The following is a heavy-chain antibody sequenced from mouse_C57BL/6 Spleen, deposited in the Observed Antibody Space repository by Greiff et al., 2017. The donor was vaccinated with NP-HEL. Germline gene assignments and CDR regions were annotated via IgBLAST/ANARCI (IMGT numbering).Heavy chain of an antibody. CDR2: INPYNGDT. V-gene: IGHV1-20*01. Sequence: EVQGVESGPELVKPGDSVKISCKASGYSFTGYFMNWVMQSHGKSLEWIGRINPYNGDTFYNQKFKGKATLTVDKSSSTAHMELRSLTSEDSAVYYCANSNRGFAYWGQGTLVTVSA. CDR1: GYSFTGYF. CDR3: ANSNRGFAY. J-gene: IGHJ3*01. D-gene: IGHD2-5*01.